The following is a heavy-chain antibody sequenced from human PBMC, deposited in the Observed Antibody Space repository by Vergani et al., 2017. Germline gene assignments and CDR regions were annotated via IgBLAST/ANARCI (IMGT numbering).Heavy chain of an antibody. V-gene: IGHV3-23*01. CDR3: VKDAVSYEYFFDS. J-gene: IGHJ4*02. CDR2: LTGDGGST. Sequence: EVQLLESGGSLKQPGGSVRLSCAASGFTFSTYAMHWVRQAPGKGLEWVSALTGDGGSTYYADSFKGRFIISRDKSRDTLYLQMNSLRPEDTATYYCVKDAVSYEYFFDSWGQGTLVTVSS. D-gene: IGHD5-12*01. CDR1: GFTFSTYA.